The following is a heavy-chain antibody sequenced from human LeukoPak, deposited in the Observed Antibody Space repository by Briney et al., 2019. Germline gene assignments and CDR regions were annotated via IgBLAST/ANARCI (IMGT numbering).Heavy chain of an antibody. D-gene: IGHD6-19*01. CDR2: ISDDGRTT. CDR3: ATMAVAGVG. Sequence: GGSLRLSCAASGLIFSNYWMHWVRQAPGKGLVWVSRISDDGRTTTYADSVKGRFTIPRDNAKNTLYLEMNSLRAEDTAVYYRATMAVAGVGWGQGTLVTVSS. J-gene: IGHJ1*01. CDR1: GLIFSNYW. V-gene: IGHV3-74*01.